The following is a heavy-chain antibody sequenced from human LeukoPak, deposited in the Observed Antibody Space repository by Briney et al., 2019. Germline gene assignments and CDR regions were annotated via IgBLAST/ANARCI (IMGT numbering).Heavy chain of an antibody. D-gene: IGHD3-9*01. CDR2: INHSGST. J-gene: IGHJ3*02. CDR1: GGSFSGYY. CDR3: ARLLEFEGYFDWLSSSFDI. Sequence: SETLSLTCAVYGGSFSGYYWSWIRQPPGKGLEWIGEINHSGSTNYNPSLKSRVTISVDTSKNQFSLKLSSVTAADTAVYYCARLLEFEGYFDWLSSSFDIWGQGTMVTVSS. V-gene: IGHV4-34*01.